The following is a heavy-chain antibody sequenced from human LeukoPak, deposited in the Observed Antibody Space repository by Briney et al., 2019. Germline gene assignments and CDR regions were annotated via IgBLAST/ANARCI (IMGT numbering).Heavy chain of an antibody. CDR3: ARGPTPYYYGSGSKEAAAQYYFDY. D-gene: IGHD3-10*01. Sequence: SVKVSCKASGYTFTSYAISWVRQAPGQGLEWMGGIIPIFGTANYAQKFQGRVTITADESTSTAYMELSSLRSEDTAVYYCARGPTPYYYGSGSKEAAAQYYFDYWGQGTLVTVSS. J-gene: IGHJ4*02. CDR1: GYTFTSYA. V-gene: IGHV1-69*13. CDR2: IIPIFGTA.